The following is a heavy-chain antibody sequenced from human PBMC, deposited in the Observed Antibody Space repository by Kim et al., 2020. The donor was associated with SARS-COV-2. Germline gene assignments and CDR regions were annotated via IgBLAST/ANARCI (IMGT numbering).Heavy chain of an antibody. J-gene: IGHJ5*02. Sequence: GGSLRLSCVGSGFIFRNHYMSWVRQAPGKGLEWVATIKDDGTESYYVDSMKGRLTLSRDNDNNLMYLQINSLRAEDTAIYYCARAVASVDWTWGQGTLVTVSS. V-gene: IGHV3-7*03. CDR3: ARAVASVDWT. CDR2: IKDDGTES. D-gene: IGHD1-1*01. CDR1: GFIFRNHY.